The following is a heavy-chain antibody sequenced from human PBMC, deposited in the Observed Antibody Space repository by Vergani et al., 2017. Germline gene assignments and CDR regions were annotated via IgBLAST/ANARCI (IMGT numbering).Heavy chain of an antibody. CDR2: ISGSGGST. V-gene: IGHV3-23*04. CDR3: AKTQTGASGGGYFDL. Sequence: VQLVESGGGVVQPGRSLRLSCAASGFTFSSYAMSWVRQAPGKGLEWVSAISGSGGSTYYADSVKGRFTISRDNSKNTLYLQMNSLRAEDTAVYYCAKTQTGASGGGYFDLWGRGTLVTVSS. D-gene: IGHD3-16*01. CDR1: GFTFSSYA. J-gene: IGHJ2*01.